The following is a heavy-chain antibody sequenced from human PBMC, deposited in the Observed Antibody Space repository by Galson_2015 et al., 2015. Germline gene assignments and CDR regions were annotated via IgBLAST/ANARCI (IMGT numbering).Heavy chain of an antibody. CDR1: GFTFSSYS. CDR3: ARVALYYDYVWGSYGDS. CDR2: ISSSSSTI. Sequence: SLRLSCAASGFTFSSYSMNWVRQAPGKGLEWVSYISSSSSTIYYADSVKGRFTISRDNAKNSLYLQMNSLRDEDTAVYYCARVALYYDYVWGSYGDSWGQGTLVPVSS. V-gene: IGHV3-48*02. J-gene: IGHJ4*02. D-gene: IGHD3-16*01.